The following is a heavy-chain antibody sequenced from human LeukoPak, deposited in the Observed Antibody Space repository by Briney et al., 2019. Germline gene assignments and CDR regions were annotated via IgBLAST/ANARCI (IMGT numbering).Heavy chain of an antibody. CDR2: IYSGGST. Sequence: GGSLRLSCAASGFTVSSNYMSWVRQAPGKGLEWVSVIYSGGSTYYADSVKGRFTISRDNSKNTLYLQMNNLRAEDTAVYYCARTYDFGRGPPGDAFDNWGPGTWVIVSS. D-gene: IGHD3-3*01. CDR1: GFTVSSNY. CDR3: ARTYDFGRGPPGDAFDN. V-gene: IGHV3-66*01. J-gene: IGHJ3*02.